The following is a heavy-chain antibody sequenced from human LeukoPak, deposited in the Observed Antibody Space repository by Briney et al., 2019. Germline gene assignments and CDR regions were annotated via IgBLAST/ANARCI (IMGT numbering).Heavy chain of an antibody. CDR3: AKDHFWSAAGTWSPFYFDY. Sequence: PGRSLRLSCAASGISFSSYGMHWVRQAPGKGLEWVAVIGYDGSNKYYADSVKGRFTISRDNSKNTLYLQMNNLRAEGTAVYYCAKDHFWSAAGTWSPFYFDYWGQGTLVTVSS. CDR2: IGYDGSNK. CDR1: GISFSSYG. D-gene: IGHD6-13*01. V-gene: IGHV3-33*06. J-gene: IGHJ4*02.